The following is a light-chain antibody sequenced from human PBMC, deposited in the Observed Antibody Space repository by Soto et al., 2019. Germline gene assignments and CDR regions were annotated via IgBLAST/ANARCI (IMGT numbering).Light chain of an antibody. CDR2: GAS. CDR3: QRYGSSQIT. Sequence: EIVLAESPGTLSLSPGEGASLSCRASQSVSSSYLACYQQKPGQAPRLLIYGASSRATGIPDRFSGSGSGTDFTLTIRRLEPEDFAVYYCQRYGSSQITFGQGTRLEIK. J-gene: IGKJ5*01. CDR1: QSVSSSY. V-gene: IGKV3-20*01.